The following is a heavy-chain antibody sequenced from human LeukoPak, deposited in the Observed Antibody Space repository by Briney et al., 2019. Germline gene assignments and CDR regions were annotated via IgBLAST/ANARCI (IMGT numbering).Heavy chain of an antibody. D-gene: IGHD4-11*01. CDR3: ARSNQADDY. CDR1: GFTFSNYW. Sequence: GGSLRLSCAASGFTFSNYWLHWVRQVPGKGLVWVSRINPGGSSTTYADSVKGRFTISRDNAKNTLYLQMDSLRAEDTAVYYCARSNQADDYWGQGTLVTVSS. J-gene: IGHJ4*02. V-gene: IGHV3-74*01. CDR2: INPGGSST.